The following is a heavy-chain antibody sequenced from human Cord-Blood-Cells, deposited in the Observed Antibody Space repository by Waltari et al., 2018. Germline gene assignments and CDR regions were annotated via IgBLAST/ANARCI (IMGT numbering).Heavy chain of an antibody. CDR1: GGSFSGYY. CDR3: ARHSRSDSSGYNWFDP. Sequence: QVQLQQWGAGLLKPSETLSLTCAVYGGSFSGYYWSWIRQPPGKGLEWIGEINHSGSTNYNPSLKGRVTISVDTSKNQFSLKLSSVTAADTAVYYCARHSRSDSSGYNWFDPWGQGTLVTVSS. J-gene: IGHJ5*02. CDR2: INHSGST. V-gene: IGHV4-34*01. D-gene: IGHD3-22*01.